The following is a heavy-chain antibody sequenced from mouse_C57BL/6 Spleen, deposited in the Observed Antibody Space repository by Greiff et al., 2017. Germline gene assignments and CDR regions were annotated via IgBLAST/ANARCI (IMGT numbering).Heavy chain of an antibody. V-gene: IGHV1-82*01. D-gene: IGHD2-1*01. CDR3: AREVVYYGNYDYAMDY. CDR1: GYAFSSSW. J-gene: IGHJ4*01. Sequence: VQLQQSGPELVKPGASVKISCKASGYAFSSSWMNWVKQRPGKGLEWIGRIYPGDGDTNYNGKFKGKATLTADKSSSTAYMQLSSLTSEDSAVYFCAREVVYYGNYDYAMDYWGQGTSVTVSS. CDR2: IYPGDGDT.